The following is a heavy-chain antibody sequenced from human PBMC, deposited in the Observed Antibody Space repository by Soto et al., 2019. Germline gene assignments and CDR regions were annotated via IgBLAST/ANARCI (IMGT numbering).Heavy chain of an antibody. Sequence: SVKVSCKASGGTFSSYTISWVRQAPGQGLEWMGRIIPILGIANYAQKFQGRVTITADKSTSTAYMELSSLRSEDTAVYYCARANDFWSGYYPQNAWFDPWGQGTLVTVPQ. J-gene: IGHJ5*02. D-gene: IGHD3-3*01. CDR3: ARANDFWSGYYPQNAWFDP. V-gene: IGHV1-69*02. CDR1: GGTFSSYT. CDR2: IIPILGIA.